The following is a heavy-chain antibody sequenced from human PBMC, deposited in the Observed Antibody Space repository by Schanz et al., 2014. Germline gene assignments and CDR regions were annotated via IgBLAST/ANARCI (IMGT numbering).Heavy chain of an antibody. V-gene: IGHV3-30*04. D-gene: IGHD3-9*01. Sequence: QVQLVESGGGVVQPGGSLRLSCESSGFTFNGHAMHWVRQAPGKGLEWVAVTSYDGSQKYYTDSVKGRFTVSRDNSKNTLYLQLNSLRAEDTAVYYCARDDKRYFDWLRAFDLWGQGTMVAVSS. CDR2: TSYDGSQK. CDR1: GFTFNGHA. J-gene: IGHJ3*01. CDR3: ARDDKRYFDWLRAFDL.